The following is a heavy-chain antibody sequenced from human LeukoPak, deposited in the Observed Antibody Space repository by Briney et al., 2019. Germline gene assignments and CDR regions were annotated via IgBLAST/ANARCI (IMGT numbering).Heavy chain of an antibody. CDR2: ISRTSSYI. D-gene: IGHD2-8*01. CDR1: GFTVSTNC. J-gene: IGHJ6*02. Sequence: GGSLRLSCAASGFTVSTNCMTWVRQAPGKGLEWVSSISRTSSYIYYADSVKGRFTLSRDNGKNSLYLQMNSLRAEDTAVYYCARGGMGANSQEYFYYGMDVWGQGTTVTVSS. V-gene: IGHV3-21*01. CDR3: ARGGMGANSQEYFYYGMDV.